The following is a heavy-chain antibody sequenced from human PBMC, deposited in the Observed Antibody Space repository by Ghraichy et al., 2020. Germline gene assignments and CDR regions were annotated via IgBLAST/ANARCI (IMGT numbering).Heavy chain of an antibody. CDR2: IYYSGST. J-gene: IGHJ6*02. Sequence: TLSLTCAVSGGSISSYYWSWIRQPPGKGLEWIGYIYYSGSTNYNPSLKGRVTISVDTSKNQFSLKLSSVTAADTAVYYCARAGGQLEYYYYYGMDVWGQGTTDTVSS. V-gene: IGHV4-59*01. CDR1: GGSISSYY. D-gene: IGHD2-2*01. CDR3: ARAGGQLEYYYYYGMDV.